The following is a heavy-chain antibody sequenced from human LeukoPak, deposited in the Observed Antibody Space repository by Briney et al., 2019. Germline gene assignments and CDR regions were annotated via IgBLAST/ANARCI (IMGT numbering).Heavy chain of an antibody. D-gene: IGHD6-6*01. CDR2: IIPIFGTA. CDR3: AREAVAARPFSFDY. Sequence: SVKVSCKASGGTFSSYAISWVRQAPGQGLEWMGGIIPIFGTANYAQKFQGRVTLTADESTSTAYMELSSLRSEDTAVYYCAREAVAARPFSFDYWGQGTLVTVSS. J-gene: IGHJ4*02. V-gene: IGHV1-69*01. CDR1: GGTFSSYA.